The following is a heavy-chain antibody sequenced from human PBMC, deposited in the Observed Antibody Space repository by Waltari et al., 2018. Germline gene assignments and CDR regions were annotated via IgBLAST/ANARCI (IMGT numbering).Heavy chain of an antibody. CDR3: AKWGSGSGSY. V-gene: IGHV3-23*01. J-gene: IGHJ4*02. D-gene: IGHD3-10*01. CDR2: LSGSGGST. CDR1: GFTFSSYV. Sequence: EVQLLESGGNLVQPGGSLRLACAASGFTFSSYVMSWVRQAPGKGLEWVSALSGSGGSTYYADSVKGRFTISRDNSKNTLYLQMNSLRAEDTAVYYCAKWGSGSGSYWGQGTLVTVSS.